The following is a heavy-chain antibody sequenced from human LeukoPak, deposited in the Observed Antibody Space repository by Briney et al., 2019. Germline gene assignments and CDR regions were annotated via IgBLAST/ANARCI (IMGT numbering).Heavy chain of an antibody. CDR2: IYYSGST. J-gene: IGHJ4*02. CDR3: ARREQQSTFDY. Sequence: SETLSLTCTVSGGSISSSSYYWGWIRQPPGKGLEWIGSIYYSGSTYYNPSLKSRVTISVDTSKNQFSLKLSSVAAADTAVYYCARREQQSTFDYWGQGTLVTVSS. CDR1: GGSISSSSYY. D-gene: IGHD6-13*01. V-gene: IGHV4-39*01.